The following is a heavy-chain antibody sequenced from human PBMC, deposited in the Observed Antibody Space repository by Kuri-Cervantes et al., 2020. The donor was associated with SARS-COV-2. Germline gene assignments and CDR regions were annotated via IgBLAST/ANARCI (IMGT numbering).Heavy chain of an antibody. CDR3: ARSQGYCTANSCSWNWFDP. Sequence: ASVKVSCKASGYTFTDYYMHWVRQAPGQGPEWMGWINPNGDTNSAQKFQGRVTMTRDTSTSTVHMELSRLRFDDTAVYFCARSQGYCTANSCSWNWFDPWGQGTQVTVSS. D-gene: IGHD2-8*02. CDR1: GYTFTDYY. CDR2: INPNGDT. V-gene: IGHV1-2*02. J-gene: IGHJ5*02.